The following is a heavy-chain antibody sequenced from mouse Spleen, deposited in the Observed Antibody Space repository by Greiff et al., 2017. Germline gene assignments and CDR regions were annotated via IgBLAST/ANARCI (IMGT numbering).Heavy chain of an antibody. CDR3: ARPITTATWAY. D-gene: IGHD1-2*01. CDR2: ISSGGSYT. V-gene: IGHV5-9-3*01. CDR1: GFTFSSYA. Sequence: EVQGVESGGGLVKPGGSLKLSCAASGFTFSSYAMSWVRQTPEKRLEWVATISSGGSYTYYPDSVKGRFTISRDNAKNTLYLQMSSLRSEDTAMYYCARPITTATWAYWGQGTLVTVSA. J-gene: IGHJ3*01.